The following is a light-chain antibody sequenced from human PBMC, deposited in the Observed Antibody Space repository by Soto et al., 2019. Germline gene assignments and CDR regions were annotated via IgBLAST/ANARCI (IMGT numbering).Light chain of an antibody. CDR3: QQHSYWPQT. Sequence: VLTQCPCTLSLSPGERATLSCGTSQSVTADYLAWYQHKPGQSPSLVMSGASRRAPGVPERFGGSGSGTDCTLTISRLEPDDFAVYYCQQHSYWPQTFGQGTKVDIK. CDR1: QSVTADY. CDR2: GAS. J-gene: IGKJ1*01. V-gene: IGKV3D-20*02.